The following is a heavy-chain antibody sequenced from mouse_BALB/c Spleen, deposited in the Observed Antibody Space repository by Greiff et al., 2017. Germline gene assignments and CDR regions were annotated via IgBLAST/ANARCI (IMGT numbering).Heavy chain of an antibody. J-gene: IGHJ1*01. D-gene: IGHD1-1*01. CDR2: IRLKSNNYAT. Sequence: EVKVVESGGGLVQPGGSMKLSCVASGFTFSNYWMNWVRQSPEKGLEWVAEIRLKSNNYATHYAESVKGRFTISRDDSKSSVYLQMNNLRAEDTGIYYCTPYGSRYFDVWGAGTTVTVSS. CDR3: TPYGSRYFDV. CDR1: GFTFSNYW. V-gene: IGHV6-6*02.